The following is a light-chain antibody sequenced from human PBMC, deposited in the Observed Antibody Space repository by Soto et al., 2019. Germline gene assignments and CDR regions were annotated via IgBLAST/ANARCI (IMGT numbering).Light chain of an antibody. J-gene: IGKJ4*01. CDR3: QQLNSYPLT. Sequence: IQLTQSPSSLSASVGDRVTITCRASQGISSYLAWYQQKPGKAPKLLIYAASTLQSGVPSRFSGGGFGTDFTLTISSLQPEDFATYYCQQLNSYPLTFGGGTKVDIK. CDR1: QGISSY. V-gene: IGKV1-9*01. CDR2: AAS.